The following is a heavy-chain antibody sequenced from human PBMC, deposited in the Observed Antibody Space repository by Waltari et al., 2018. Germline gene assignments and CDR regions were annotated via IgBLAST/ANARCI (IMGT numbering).Heavy chain of an antibody. V-gene: IGHV4-59*01. CDR2: IYYSGIT. CDR3: ARDKGIAAAGSLPIMDV. Sequence: QVQLQESGPGLVKPSETLSLTCTVSGGSISSYYWSWIRQPPGKGLEWIGYIYYSGITNYNPSLKSRVTISVDTSKNQFSLKLSSVTAADTAVYYCARDKGIAAAGSLPIMDVWGKGTTVTVSS. D-gene: IGHD6-13*01. CDR1: GGSISSYY. J-gene: IGHJ6*03.